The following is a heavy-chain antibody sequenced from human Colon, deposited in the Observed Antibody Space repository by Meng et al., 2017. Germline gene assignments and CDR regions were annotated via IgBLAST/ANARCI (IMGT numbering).Heavy chain of an antibody. V-gene: IGHV1-3*04. CDR1: GYNFISTS. D-gene: IGHD3-22*01. CDR3: ARAGPFYDSLGYVYYYDF. J-gene: IGHJ4*02. CDR2: INTGNGNT. Sequence: QVQLVQSGAEVREPGASVKGSCMASGYNFISTSMSWVRQAPGQGLEWMGWINTGNGNTKLSQTFQDRVIITRDASANTVFLEVSSLRSEDTAVYYCARAGPFYDSLGYVYYYDFWGQGTLVTVSS.